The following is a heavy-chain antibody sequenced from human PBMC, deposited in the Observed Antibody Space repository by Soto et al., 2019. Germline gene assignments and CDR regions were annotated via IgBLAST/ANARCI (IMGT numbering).Heavy chain of an antibody. V-gene: IGHV3-23*01. CDR3: AKDSISSDGGYYLYYFDS. CDR1: GFTFSSYS. CDR2: ISGSGGST. D-gene: IGHD3-22*01. Sequence: GGSLRLSCAASGFTFSSYSMTWVRQAPGKGLEWVSGISGSGGSTYFRDTVRGRFTISRDNSKNTLYLQIDSLRAEDTAVYYCAKDSISSDGGYYLYYFDSWGQGTLVTVSS. J-gene: IGHJ4*02.